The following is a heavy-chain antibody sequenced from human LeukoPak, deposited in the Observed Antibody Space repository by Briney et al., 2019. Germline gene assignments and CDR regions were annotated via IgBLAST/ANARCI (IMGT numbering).Heavy chain of an antibody. J-gene: IGHJ4*02. V-gene: IGHV3-15*04. D-gene: IGHD2-8*02. CDR1: GYTFSNAW. CDR2: TESKTDGRTT. CDR3: ATSGAGRKFDC. Sequence: GGSLRLSCVASGYTFSNAWVSWVRQIPGKGLEWVGRTESKTDGRTTDYAAPGTGRFTTATDASTNWMYLQMNRLKSADISVCYCATSGAGRKFDCWGQGILVTVSS.